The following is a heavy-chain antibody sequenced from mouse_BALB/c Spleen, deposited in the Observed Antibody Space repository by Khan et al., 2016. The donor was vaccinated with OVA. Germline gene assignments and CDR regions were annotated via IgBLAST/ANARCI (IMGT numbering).Heavy chain of an antibody. CDR2: ISRGGNT. Sequence: EVELVESGGGLVQPGGSRKLSGEGSGFTFSNYAMSWVRQTPERGREGVASISRGGNTYYSAGGKGGLTISRDNARTFLYLQMSSLRSEDTAMYYCARDYWFTYWGQGTLVTVSA. CDR3: ARDYWFTY. V-gene: IGHV5-6-5*01. CDR1: GFTFSNYA. J-gene: IGHJ3*01.